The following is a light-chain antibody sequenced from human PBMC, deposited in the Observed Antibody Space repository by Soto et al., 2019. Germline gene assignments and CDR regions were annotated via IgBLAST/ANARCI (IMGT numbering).Light chain of an antibody. Sequence: QSVLTDPASVSGSPGQSIAISCTGTSSDVGAYNFVSWYQQHPGKAPKLMLYDVGNRPSGVSNRFSGSKSGNTASLTISGLQAEDEADYYCSSYTTSSTYLFGTGTKVTVL. V-gene: IGLV2-14*03. CDR2: DVG. J-gene: IGLJ1*01. CDR3: SSYTTSSTYL. CDR1: SSDVGAYNF.